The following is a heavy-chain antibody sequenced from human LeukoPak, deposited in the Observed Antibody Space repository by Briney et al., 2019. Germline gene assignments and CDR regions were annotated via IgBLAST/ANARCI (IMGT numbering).Heavy chain of an antibody. V-gene: IGHV3-23*01. CDR2: ISGSGGST. CDR3: ARATYSSSWYEVPPSYMDV. D-gene: IGHD6-13*01. CDR1: GFTFRSYA. Sequence: GGSVRLSCAASGFTFRSYAMSWVRQAPGKGLEWVSTISGSGGSTYYADSVKGRFTISRDNSKNTLYLQMNSLRAEDTAVYYCARATYSSSWYEVPPSYMDVWGKGTTVTVSS. J-gene: IGHJ6*03.